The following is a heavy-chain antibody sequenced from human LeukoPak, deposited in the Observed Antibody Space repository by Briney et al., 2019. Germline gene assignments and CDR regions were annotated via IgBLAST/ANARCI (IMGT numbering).Heavy chain of an antibody. D-gene: IGHD6-13*01. V-gene: IGHV1-69*05. CDR2: IIPIFGTA. CDR1: GGTFSSYA. CDR3: ARDLYSSSWYPNYYYYYGMDV. Sequence: SVKVSCKASGGTFSSYAISWVRQAPGQGLEWMGGIIPIFGTANYAQKFQGRVTMTRDTSTSTVYMELSSLRSEDTAVYYCARDLYSSSWYPNYYYYYGMDVWGQGTTVTVSS. J-gene: IGHJ6*02.